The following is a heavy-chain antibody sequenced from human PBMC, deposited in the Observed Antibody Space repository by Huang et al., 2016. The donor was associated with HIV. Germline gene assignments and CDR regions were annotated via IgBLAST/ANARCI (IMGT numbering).Heavy chain of an antibody. CDR3: ATVVDTYCDI. CDR1: GSTLTELS. J-gene: IGHJ3*02. CDR2: CAPEHVET. D-gene: IGHD2-21*01. V-gene: IGHV1-24*01. Sequence: QAQSVQSVAEVKQPAASVKVSCKVSGSTLTELSILWVRQAPGKGLEWMGGCAPEHVETNYAQTFQGRVTMSEGTSTDAAYVELNSLRSEDTAVYYCATVVDTYCDIWGQGTMVSASS.